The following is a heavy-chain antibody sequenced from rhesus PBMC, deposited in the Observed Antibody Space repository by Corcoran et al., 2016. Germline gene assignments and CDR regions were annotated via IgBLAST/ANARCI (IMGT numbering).Heavy chain of an antibody. J-gene: IGHJ1*01. CDR3: ARGGGYFEF. Sequence: QLQLQGSGPGLVKPSDPLSLTCAVSGGSLSSSNWWSWIRTPSGKGVEWIGRRSGSGCSTNDNPSLKSRVTIAKDTSKNQCALKLSAVTAADTAVDYGARGGGYFEFWGQGALVTVSS. D-gene: IGHD3-9*01. CDR1: GGSLSSSNW. V-gene: IGHV4-57*02. CDR2: RSGSGCST.